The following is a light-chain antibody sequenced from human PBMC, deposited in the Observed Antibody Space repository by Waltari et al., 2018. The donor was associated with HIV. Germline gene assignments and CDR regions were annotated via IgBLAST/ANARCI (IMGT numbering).Light chain of an antibody. CDR3: QVWDSPSEQIL. V-gene: IGLV3-21*04. Sequence: YVLTQAPSESVAPGQTARISCGGDNIGRRRGQWYQQKPGQAPAPVIYHDSVRPSGIPERFSGSNSGNTATLTISGVEAGDEAHYYCQVWDSPSEQILFGGGTRLTVL. J-gene: IGLJ2*01. CDR1: NIGRRR. CDR2: HDS.